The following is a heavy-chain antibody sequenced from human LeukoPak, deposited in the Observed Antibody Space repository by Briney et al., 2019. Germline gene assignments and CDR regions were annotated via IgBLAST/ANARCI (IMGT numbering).Heavy chain of an antibody. CDR3: ARDLTGTGDY. Sequence: GGSLRLSCAASGFIFSSYGMHWVRQAPGKGLEWVALISYDGSNECYVDSVKGRFTISRDNSKNTLYLQMNSLRAEDTAVYYCARDLTGTGDYWGQGTLVTVSS. D-gene: IGHD1-1*01. CDR1: GFIFSSYG. CDR2: ISYDGSNE. V-gene: IGHV3-30*03. J-gene: IGHJ4*02.